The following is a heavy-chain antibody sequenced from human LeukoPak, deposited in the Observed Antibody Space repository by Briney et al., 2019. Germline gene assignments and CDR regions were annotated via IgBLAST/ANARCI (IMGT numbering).Heavy chain of an antibody. Sequence: GESLKISCKGSGYSFTSYWIGWVRQMPGKGLEWMGIIYPGNFETKYSPSLHGQVTISADRSISTAYLQWNSLKASDTAIYYCARHSRYNYYYMDVWGKGTTVTVSS. J-gene: IGHJ6*03. CDR1: GYSFTSYW. CDR3: ARHSRYNYYYMDV. V-gene: IGHV5-51*01. CDR2: IYPGNFET.